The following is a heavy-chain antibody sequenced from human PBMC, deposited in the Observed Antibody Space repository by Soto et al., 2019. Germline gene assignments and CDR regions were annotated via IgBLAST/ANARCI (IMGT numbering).Heavy chain of an antibody. D-gene: IGHD6-19*01. V-gene: IGHV4-39*01. CDR2: ILYSGST. CDR1: GGAITRNNHY. J-gene: IGHJ4*02. Sequence: QLQLQESGPGLVKPSETLSLTCIVSGGAITRNNHYWGWIRQSPGKGLEWIGSILYSGSTNYNPSLKSRVTLSVETSQNPCSLKISSVTAADTAVYYGARLGSSGWYQGSYFDYWGQGTLVTVSA. CDR3: ARLGSSGWYQGSYFDY.